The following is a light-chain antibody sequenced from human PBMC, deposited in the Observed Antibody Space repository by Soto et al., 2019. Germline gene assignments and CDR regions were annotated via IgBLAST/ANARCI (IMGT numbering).Light chain of an antibody. CDR3: QSYDDSLRGV. J-gene: IGLJ2*01. V-gene: IGLV1-40*01. CDR1: SSNIGAGYD. CDR2: ATN. Sequence: QSVLTQPPSVSGAPGQRVTISCTGSSSNIGAGYDVHWYQQPPGTAPRLLIFATNNRPSGVPDRFSGSKSGTSASLAISGLQSEDAAYYYCQSYDDSLRGVFGGGTKLTVL.